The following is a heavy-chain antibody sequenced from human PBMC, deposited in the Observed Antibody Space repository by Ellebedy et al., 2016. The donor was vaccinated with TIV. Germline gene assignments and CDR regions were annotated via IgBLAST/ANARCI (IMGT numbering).Heavy chain of an antibody. V-gene: IGHV1-24*01. D-gene: IGHD1-20*01. CDR1: GYTLTELS. CDR2: FDPEDGET. CDR3: ATWTLTGTSLGYYYYYMDV. Sequence: ASVKVSCXVSGYTLTELSMHWVRQAPGKGLEWMGGFDPEDGETIYAQKFQGRVTTTEDTSTDTAYMELSSLRSEDTAVYYCATWTLTGTSLGYYYYYMDVWGKGTTVTVSS. J-gene: IGHJ6*03.